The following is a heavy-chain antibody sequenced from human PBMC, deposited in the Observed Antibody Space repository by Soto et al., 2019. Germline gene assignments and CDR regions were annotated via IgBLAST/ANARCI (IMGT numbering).Heavy chain of an antibody. CDR3: ARNYYYGMDV. J-gene: IGHJ6*02. V-gene: IGHV4-34*01. Sequence: SETLSLTCAVYGGSFSGYYWSWIRQPPGKGLEWIGEINHSGSTNYNPSLRSRVTISVDTSKNQFSLKLSSVTAADTAVYYCARNYYYGMDVWGQGTTVTVSS. CDR1: GGSFSGYY. CDR2: INHSGST.